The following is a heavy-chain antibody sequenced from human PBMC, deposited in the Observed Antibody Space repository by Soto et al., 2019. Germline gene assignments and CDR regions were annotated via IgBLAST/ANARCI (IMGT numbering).Heavy chain of an antibody. D-gene: IGHD1-26*01. J-gene: IGHJ4*02. Sequence: EVQLLESGGGLVQPGGSLRLSCAASGFTFSSYAMSWVRQAPGKGLEWVSAISGSGGSTYYADSVKGRFTISRDNSKNTLYLQMNSLRAEDTAVYYCAKDSHLLPWWEIRSHVDYWGQGTLVPVSS. CDR1: GFTFSSYA. CDR2: ISGSGGST. CDR3: AKDSHLLPWWEIRSHVDY. V-gene: IGHV3-23*01.